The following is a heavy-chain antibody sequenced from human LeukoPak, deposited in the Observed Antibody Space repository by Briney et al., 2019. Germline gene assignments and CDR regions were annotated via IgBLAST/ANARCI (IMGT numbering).Heavy chain of an antibody. Sequence: QPGGSLRLSCAASGFTVSTNYLSWVRQAPGKGLEWVSIIYTGGSTYYADSVKGRFTISRDTSKNTLYLQMNSLRAEDTAVYYCAREFRYGSSDSWGQGTLVTVSS. D-gene: IGHD6-6*01. CDR2: IYTGGST. J-gene: IGHJ5*01. CDR1: GFTVSTNY. V-gene: IGHV3-66*01. CDR3: AREFRYGSSDS.